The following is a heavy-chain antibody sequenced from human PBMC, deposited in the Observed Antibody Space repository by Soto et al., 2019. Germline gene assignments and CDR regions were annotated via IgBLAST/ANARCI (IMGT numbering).Heavy chain of an antibody. V-gene: IGHV1-18*01. CDR1: GYTFTSYG. CDR3: ARDAPYTGSSPLLPVYYYGMDV. CDR2: ISAYNGNT. D-gene: IGHD6-6*01. J-gene: IGHJ6*02. Sequence: ASVKVSCKASGYTFTSYGISWVRQAPGQGLEWTGWISAYNGNTSYAQKLQGRVTMTTDTSTSTAYMELRSLRSDDTAVYYCARDAPYTGSSPLLPVYYYGMDVWGQGTTVTVSS.